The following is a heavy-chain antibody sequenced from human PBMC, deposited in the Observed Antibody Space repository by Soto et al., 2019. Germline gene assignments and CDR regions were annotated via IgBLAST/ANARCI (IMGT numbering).Heavy chain of an antibody. CDR1: GFTLSDYY. J-gene: IGHJ4*02. CDR2: ISSSGSTI. CDR3: ARGGGSGWYADY. D-gene: IGHD6-19*01. Sequence: LILSCAAAGFTLSDYYISWIRQAPGKGLEWVSYISSSGSTIYYADSVKGQFTISRDNAKNSLYLQMNSLRAEDTAVYYCARGGGSGWYADYWGQGTLVTVSS. V-gene: IGHV3-11*01.